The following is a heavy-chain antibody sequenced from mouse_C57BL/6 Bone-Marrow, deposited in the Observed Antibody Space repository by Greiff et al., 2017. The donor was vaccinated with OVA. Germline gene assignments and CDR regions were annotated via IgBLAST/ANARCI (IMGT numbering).Heavy chain of an antibody. CDR3: ASGDPFQGFAY. Sequence: VNVVESGPGLVAPSQSLSITCTVSGFSLTSYGVDWVRQSPGKGLEWLGVIWGVGSTNYNSALKSRLSISKDNSKSQVFLKMNSLQTDDTAMYYCASGDPFQGFAYWGQGTLVTVSA. V-gene: IGHV2-6*01. CDR1: GFSLTSYG. J-gene: IGHJ3*01. CDR2: IWGVGST.